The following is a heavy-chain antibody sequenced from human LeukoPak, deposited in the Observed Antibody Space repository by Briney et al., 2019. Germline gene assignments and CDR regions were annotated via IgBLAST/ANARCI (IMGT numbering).Heavy chain of an antibody. CDR1: GSTFRSYA. CDR2: ISGSGDST. CDR3: AKDPRAGSGWGSFDY. D-gene: IGHD6-19*01. J-gene: IGHJ4*02. Sequence: GGSLRLSCAASGSTFRSYAMSWVRQAPGKGLEWVSGISGSGDSTYYADSVKGRFSISRDNSKNTLWLQMNSLKDEDTAVYYCAKDPRAGSGWGSFDYWGQGTLVTVSS. V-gene: IGHV3-23*01.